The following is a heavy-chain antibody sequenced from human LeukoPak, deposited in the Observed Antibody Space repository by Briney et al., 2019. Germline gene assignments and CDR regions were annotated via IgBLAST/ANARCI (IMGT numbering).Heavy chain of an antibody. CDR3: ARSYDYGDYLVP. V-gene: IGHV1-18*01. Sequence: ASVKVSCKASGYTFTSYGISWVRQAPGQGLEWMGWISAYNGNTNYARKLQGRVTMTTDTSTSTAYMELRSLRSDDTAVYYCARSYDYGDYLVPWGQGTLVTVSS. D-gene: IGHD4-17*01. CDR2: ISAYNGNT. CDR1: GYTFTSYG. J-gene: IGHJ4*02.